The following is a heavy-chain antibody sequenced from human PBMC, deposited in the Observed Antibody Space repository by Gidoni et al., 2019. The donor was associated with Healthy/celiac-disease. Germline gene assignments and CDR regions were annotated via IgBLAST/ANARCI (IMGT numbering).Heavy chain of an antibody. CDR1: GFTFRSSA. Sequence: QVQLVESGGGVAQPGRSRRLSCAASGFTFRSSAMTWVRQAPGKGLEWVAFISYYGSNKYYADSVKGRFTISRDSSKNTLSLQMNSLRAEDTAVYYCARLRYSSGWYGSGYYGMDVWGQGTTVTVSS. CDR2: ISYYGSNK. D-gene: IGHD6-19*01. J-gene: IGHJ6*02. CDR3: ARLRYSSGWYGSGYYGMDV. V-gene: IGHV3-30-3*01.